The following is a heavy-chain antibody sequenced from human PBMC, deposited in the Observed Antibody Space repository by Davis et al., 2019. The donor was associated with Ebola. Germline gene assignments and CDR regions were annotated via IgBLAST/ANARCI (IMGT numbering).Heavy chain of an antibody. J-gene: IGHJ6*02. V-gene: IGHV3-21*01. CDR1: GFTFKRSA. Sequence: GESLKISCEASGFTFKRSAMNWVRLAPGKGLEWVSTISATGEGTYYADSVKGRFTISRDNAKNSLYLQMNSLRAEDTAVYYCARDYRIAARGYYYYGMDVWGQGTTVTVSS. CDR3: ARDYRIAARGYYYYGMDV. D-gene: IGHD6-25*01. CDR2: ISATGEGT.